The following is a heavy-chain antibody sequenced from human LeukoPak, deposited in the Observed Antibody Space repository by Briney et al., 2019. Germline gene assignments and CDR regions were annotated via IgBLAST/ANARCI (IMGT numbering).Heavy chain of an antibody. V-gene: IGHV4-61*10. CDR2: IYYSGST. J-gene: IGHJ2*01. Sequence: PSETLSLTCTVSGGSISSGSYYWSWIRQPAGKGLEWIGYIYYSGSTNYNPSLKSRVTISVDTSKNQFSLKLSSVTAADTAVYYCAKSWSPLYWYFDLWGRGTLVTVSS. CDR3: AKSWSPLYWYFDL. CDR1: GGSISSGSYY. D-gene: IGHD1-26*01.